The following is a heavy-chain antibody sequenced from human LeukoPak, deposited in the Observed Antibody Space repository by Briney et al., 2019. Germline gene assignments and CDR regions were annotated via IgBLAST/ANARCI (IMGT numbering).Heavy chain of an antibody. J-gene: IGHJ4*02. V-gene: IGHV3-33*01. CDR1: RFTFTDYG. D-gene: IGHD2-15*01. CDR3: ARDWCGGGSCYYFDH. CDR2: IWYDGSGK. Sequence: GRSLKLSCAASRFTFTDYGMHWVRQPPGKGLEWVALIWYDGSGKYYADSVKGRFTISRDNSKNTLYLQMNSLRAEDTAVYYCARDWCGGGSCYYFDHWGQGTLVTVSS.